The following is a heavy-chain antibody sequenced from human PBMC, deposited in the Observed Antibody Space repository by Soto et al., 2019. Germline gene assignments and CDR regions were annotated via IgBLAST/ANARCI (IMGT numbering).Heavy chain of an antibody. D-gene: IGHD1-1*01. V-gene: IGHV6-1*01. J-gene: IGHJ4*02. CDR2: TYYRSKWYN. CDR1: GDSVSSNSAA. Sequence: SQTLSLTCAISGDSVSSNSAAWNWIRQSPSRGLEWLGRTYYRSKWYNDYAVSVKSRVTINPDTSKNQFSLQLNSVTPEDTAVYYCARDETSTTGTPEGFDYWGQGTLVTVSS. CDR3: ARDETSTTGTPEGFDY.